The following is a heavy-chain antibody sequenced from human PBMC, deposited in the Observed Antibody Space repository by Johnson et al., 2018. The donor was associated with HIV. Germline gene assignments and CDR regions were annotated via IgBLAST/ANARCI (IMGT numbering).Heavy chain of an antibody. J-gene: IGHJ3*01. D-gene: IGHD1-26*01. V-gene: IGHV3-30*03. CDR1: GFTFSSYA. CDR2: ISYDGSNK. Sequence: QVQLVESGGGVVQPGRSLRLSCAASGFTFSSYAMHRVRQAPGKGLEWVAVISYDGSNKYYADSVKGRFTISRDNSKNTLYLQINSLRAEDTAVYYCARTRSGSFPHPDPFDLWGQGTMVTVSS. CDR3: ARTRSGSFPHPDPFDL.